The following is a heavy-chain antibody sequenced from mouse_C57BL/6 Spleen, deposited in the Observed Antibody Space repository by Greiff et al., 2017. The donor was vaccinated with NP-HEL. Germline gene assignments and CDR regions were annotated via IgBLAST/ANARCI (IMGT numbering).Heavy chain of an antibody. J-gene: IGHJ1*03. Sequence: VQLMESGPGLVQPSQSLSITCTVSGFSLTSYCVHWVRQSPGKGLEWLGVIWRGGSTDDKAAFMSRLSIIKDTSNSQVIFKMNSLQADDTAIYYCDKTSDGYVLGYFGVWGTGTTVTVSS. CDR1: GFSLTSYC. CDR3: DKTSDGYVLGYFGV. V-gene: IGHV2-5*01. CDR2: IWRGGST. D-gene: IGHD2-3*01.